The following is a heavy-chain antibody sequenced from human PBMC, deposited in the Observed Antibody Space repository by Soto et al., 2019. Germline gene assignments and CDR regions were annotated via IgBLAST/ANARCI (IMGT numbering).Heavy chain of an antibody. J-gene: IGHJ4*02. CDR1: EFTFRNYW. Sequence: GGSLRLSCVASEFTFRNYWMTWVRQAPGKGLEWVANIKQDGSEKYYVDSVKGRFTISRDNSKNIMYLQMNSLGVDDTAVYYCARDRQPDGIWTFDYWGRGILVTVSS. D-gene: IGHD2-15*01. V-gene: IGHV3-7*05. CDR3: ARDRQPDGIWTFDY. CDR2: IKQDGSEK.